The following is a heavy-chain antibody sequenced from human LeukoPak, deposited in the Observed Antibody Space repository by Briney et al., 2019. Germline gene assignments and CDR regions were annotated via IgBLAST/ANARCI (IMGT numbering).Heavy chain of an antibody. J-gene: IGHJ4*02. V-gene: IGHV3-30*18. CDR2: ISYDGSNK. D-gene: IGHD4-17*01. CDR1: GFTFDEYA. Sequence: GGSLRLSCAASGFTFDEYAMHWVRQAPGKGLEWVAVISYDGSNKYYADSVKGRFTISRDNSKNTLYLQMNSLRAEDTAVYYCAKGRYHLATVTLLDYWGQGTLVTVSS. CDR3: AKGRYHLATVTLLDY.